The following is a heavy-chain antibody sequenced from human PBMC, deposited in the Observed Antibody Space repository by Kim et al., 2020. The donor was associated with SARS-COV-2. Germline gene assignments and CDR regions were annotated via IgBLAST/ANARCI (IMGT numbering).Heavy chain of an antibody. J-gene: IGHJ3*01. CDR2: IRSNVYSYAS. CDR3: TRIPGTTLVFWGAFDV. Sequence: GGSLRLSCAASGFTFSDSPIHWVRQASGKGLEWVGRIRSNVYSYASSYAASVKGRFTIARDDTERMAYLQMNRLKTEATAVYYCTRIPGTTLVFWGAFDV. V-gene: IGHV3-73*01. CDR1: GFTFSDSP. D-gene: IGHD1-1*01.